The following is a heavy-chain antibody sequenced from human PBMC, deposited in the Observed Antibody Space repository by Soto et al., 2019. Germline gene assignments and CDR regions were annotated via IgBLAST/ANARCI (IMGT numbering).Heavy chain of an antibody. CDR3: ARDRHGGSYRGPFDY. CDR1: GGSISSSNW. V-gene: IGHV4-4*02. Sequence: SETLSLTCAVSGGSISSSNWWSWVRQPPGKGLEWIGEIYHSGSTNYNPSLKSRVTISVDKSKNQFSLKLSSVTAADTAVYYCARDRHGGSYRGPFDYWGQGTLVTVSS. J-gene: IGHJ4*02. D-gene: IGHD1-26*01. CDR2: IYHSGST.